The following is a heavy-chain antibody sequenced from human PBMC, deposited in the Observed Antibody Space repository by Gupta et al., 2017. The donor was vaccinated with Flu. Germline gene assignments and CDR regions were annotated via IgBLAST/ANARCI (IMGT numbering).Heavy chain of an antibody. CDR3: TRDTGGCPADD. V-gene: IGHV4-39*02. D-gene: IGHD6-25*01. J-gene: IGHJ4*02. CDR1: GGSISSSGFW. Sequence: VSGGSISSSGFWWGWIRQPPGKGLEWIGSMSHSGSTYYNPSLKNQVTISADTSSNQFSLRLRTVTAADTAVYYCTRDTGGCPADDWGQGTLVTVSS. CDR2: MSHSGST.